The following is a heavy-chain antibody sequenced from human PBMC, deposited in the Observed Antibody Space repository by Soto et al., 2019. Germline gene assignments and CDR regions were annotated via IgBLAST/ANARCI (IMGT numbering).Heavy chain of an antibody. J-gene: IGHJ4*02. CDR3: ATTRFTLVGNYYDSSGYFDS. V-gene: IGHV1-24*01. CDR2: FDPKDGET. CDR1: GYTLTELS. Sequence: ASVKVSCKVSGYTLTELSMNWVRQAPGKGLEWMGSFDPKDGETIYAQKFQGRVSMTEDTPTDTAYMELNSLRSEDTAVYYCATTRFTLVGNYYDSSGYFDSWGQGTLVTVSS. D-gene: IGHD3-22*01.